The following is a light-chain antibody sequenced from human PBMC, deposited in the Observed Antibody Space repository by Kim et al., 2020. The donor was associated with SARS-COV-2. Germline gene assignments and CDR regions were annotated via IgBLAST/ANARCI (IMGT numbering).Light chain of an antibody. CDR2: QDS. CDR3: QAWDSSTVV. CDR1: KLGDKY. V-gene: IGLV3-1*01. Sequence: SYELTPPPSVSVSPGQTASITCSGDKLGDKYACWYQQKPGQSPVLVIYQDSKRPSGLPERFSGSNSGNTATLTISGTQAMDEADYYCQAWDSSTVVFGGG. J-gene: IGLJ2*01.